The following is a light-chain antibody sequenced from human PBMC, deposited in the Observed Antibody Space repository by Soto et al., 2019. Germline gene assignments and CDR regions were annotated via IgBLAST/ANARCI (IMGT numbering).Light chain of an antibody. CDR1: SSDVGDYNY. Sequence: QSVLTQPASVSGSPGQSITISCTGTSSDVGDYNYVSWYQQHPGKAPKLMIYEVSTRPSGVSNRFSGSKSVNTASLTISGLQADDEADYYCSSYTSSSTYGFGTGTKVTVL. J-gene: IGLJ1*01. CDR3: SSYTSSSTYG. V-gene: IGLV2-14*01. CDR2: EVS.